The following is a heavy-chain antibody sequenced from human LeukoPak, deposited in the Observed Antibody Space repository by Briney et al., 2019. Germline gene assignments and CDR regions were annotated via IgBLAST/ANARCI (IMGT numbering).Heavy chain of an antibody. CDR2: ISTSGRTI. CDR1: GFALNSYS. J-gene: IGHJ5*02. CDR3: ARGIHGSGSSPHRFDP. V-gene: IGHV3-48*04. Sequence: GRSLRLSCAASGFALNSYSLSWVREAPGEGLEWGSYISTSGRTIHNADSVKGRFTISRDNANNSLYVQMNSLRAEDRAVYYCARGIHGSGSSPHRFDPWGQGTLVTVSS. D-gene: IGHD3-10*01.